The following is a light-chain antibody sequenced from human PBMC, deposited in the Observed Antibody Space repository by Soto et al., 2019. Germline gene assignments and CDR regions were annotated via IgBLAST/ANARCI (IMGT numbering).Light chain of an antibody. Sequence: DIQMTQSPSTLSASVGDRVTITCRASQSISSWLAWYQQKPGKAPRLLIFDASSLESGVPSRFSDSGSGTEFTLTISSLQPDDFATYYCHQYDAYSWTFGQGTKVEIK. CDR3: HQYDAYSWT. V-gene: IGKV1-5*01. J-gene: IGKJ1*01. CDR1: QSISSW. CDR2: DAS.